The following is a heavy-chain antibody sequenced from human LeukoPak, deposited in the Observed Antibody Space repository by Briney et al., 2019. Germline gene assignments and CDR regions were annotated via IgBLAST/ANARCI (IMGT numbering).Heavy chain of an antibody. CDR3: ARELWGVADH. Sequence: SETLSLTCIVSGDSISSSTYYWAWIRQPPGKGLEWIGSISHTGTTYYKPSLKSQVTISVDASKSQFSLRLNSVTAADTAVYFCARELWGVADHWGQGTLATVSS. J-gene: IGHJ4*02. CDR1: GDSISSSTYY. CDR2: ISHTGTT. D-gene: IGHD3-10*01. V-gene: IGHV4-39*02.